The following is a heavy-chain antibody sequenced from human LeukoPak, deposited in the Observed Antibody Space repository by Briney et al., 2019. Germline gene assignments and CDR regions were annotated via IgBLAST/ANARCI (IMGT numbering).Heavy chain of an antibody. Sequence: PSENLSLTCTVSGGSISSGDYYWSWIRQPPGKGLEWIGYIYYSGSTYYNPSLKSRVTISVDTSNNQFSLKLSSVTAADTAVYYCARESTVTTNEENWFDPWGQGTLVTVSS. CDR1: GGSISSGDYY. V-gene: IGHV4-30-4*08. J-gene: IGHJ5*02. CDR3: ARESTVTTNEENWFDP. D-gene: IGHD4-17*01. CDR2: IYYSGST.